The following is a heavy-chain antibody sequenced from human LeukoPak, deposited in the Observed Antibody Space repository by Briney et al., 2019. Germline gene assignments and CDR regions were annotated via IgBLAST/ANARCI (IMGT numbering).Heavy chain of an antibody. CDR1: GYTFTSYY. Sequence: ASVKASCKASGYTFTSYYMHWVRQAPGQGLEWMGIINPSGGSTSYAQKFQGRVTMTRDTSTSTVYMELSSLRSEDTAVYYCARDGEDYYGSGSPEPRPYYSDYWGQGTLVTVSS. V-gene: IGHV1-46*01. CDR3: ARDGEDYYGSGSPEPRPYYSDY. J-gene: IGHJ4*02. CDR2: INPSGGST. D-gene: IGHD3-10*01.